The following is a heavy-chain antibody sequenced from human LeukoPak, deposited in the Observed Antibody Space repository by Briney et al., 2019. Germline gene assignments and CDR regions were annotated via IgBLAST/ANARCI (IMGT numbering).Heavy chain of an antibody. CDR3: ATSGYNFGNAFDI. J-gene: IGHJ3*02. V-gene: IGHV3-21*01. CDR2: INYAAYYM. CDR1: GFTFSYYT. D-gene: IGHD5-18*01. Sequence: GGSLRLSCAATGFTFSYYTMNWVRQAPGKGLEWVSSINYAAYYMYYADSVKGRFSISRDNPRNSLSLQMNSLRAEDTAVYYCATSGYNFGNAFDIWGQGTMVTVSS.